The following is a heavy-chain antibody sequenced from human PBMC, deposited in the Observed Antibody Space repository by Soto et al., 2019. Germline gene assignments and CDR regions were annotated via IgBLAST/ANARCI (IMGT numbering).Heavy chain of an antibody. J-gene: IGHJ6*02. CDR1: GFAFSTYG. D-gene: IGHD3-16*01. V-gene: IGHV3-30*03. Sequence: HPGGSLRLSCAATGFAFSTYGMHWVRQAPGKGREWVAAISYDGNEKYYADSLQGRFTISRENSNNSLFLQMNSLRAEDTAAYYCVRNGGESGDYYYYAMHVSAQGATVTVSS. CDR2: ISYDGNEK. CDR3: VRNGGESGDYYYYAMHV.